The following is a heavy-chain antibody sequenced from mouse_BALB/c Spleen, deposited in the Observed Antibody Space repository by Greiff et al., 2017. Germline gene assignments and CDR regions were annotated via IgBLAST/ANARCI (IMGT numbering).Heavy chain of an antibody. J-gene: IGHJ1*01. CDR1: GDSITSGY. V-gene: IGHV3-8*02. CDR3: ARSGDGYPYWYFDV. Sequence: EVQLVESGPSLVKPSQTLSLTCSVTGDSITSGYWNWIRQFPGNKLEYMGYICYSGSSYYNPPLKSRISITRDTSKNQYYLQLNSVTTEDTATYYCARSGDGYPYWYFDVWGAGTTVTVSS. D-gene: IGHD2-3*01. CDR2: ICYSGSS.